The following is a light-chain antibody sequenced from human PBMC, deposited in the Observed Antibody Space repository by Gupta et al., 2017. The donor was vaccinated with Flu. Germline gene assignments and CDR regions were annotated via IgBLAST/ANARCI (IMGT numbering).Light chain of an antibody. J-gene: IGLJ1*01. CDR1: SSDVGRSNY. CDR3: SSYTSSSTTSYV. Sequence: QSALTLPASVSGSSGQSITIPCPGTSSDVGRSNYVSWYQLHPGKATNLMIYEVSNRRSGVSTLFSGSTSGNTAAVTISGLQAEDEADYYCSSYTSSSTTSYVFGTGTKVTVL. CDR2: EVS. V-gene: IGLV2-14*01.